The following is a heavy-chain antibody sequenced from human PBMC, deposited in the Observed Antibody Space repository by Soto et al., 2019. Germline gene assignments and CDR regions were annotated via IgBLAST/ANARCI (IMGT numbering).Heavy chain of an antibody. V-gene: IGHV5-10-1*01. CDR3: ARMDGLVKGITKNWFDP. CDR1: GYSFTRYW. CDR2: IDPSDSYT. D-gene: IGHD3-10*01. J-gene: IGHJ5*02. Sequence: PGESLKISCKGSGYSFTRYWISWVRQMPGKGLEWMGRIDPSDSYTNYGPSFQGHVTMSVDKSTSTAYLQWSSLKASDTAMYYCARMDGLVKGITKNWFDPWGQGTPVTVSS.